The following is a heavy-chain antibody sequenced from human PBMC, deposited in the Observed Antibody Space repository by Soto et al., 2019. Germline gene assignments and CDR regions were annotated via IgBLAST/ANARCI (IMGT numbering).Heavy chain of an antibody. CDR2: ISPSGRVM. Sequence: QLQLVESGGRLVKPGGSLILSCAASGFTFSDHYMSWIRQAPGKGLEWVSCISPSGRVMYSAESLKGRFSVSRDNTKNPLFLQLSSLRADDTAVCYCARDQGLRPEHWIDPCGQGTLVTVSS. CDR1: GFTFSDHY. CDR3: ARDQGLRPEHWIDP. J-gene: IGHJ5*02. V-gene: IGHV3-11*01.